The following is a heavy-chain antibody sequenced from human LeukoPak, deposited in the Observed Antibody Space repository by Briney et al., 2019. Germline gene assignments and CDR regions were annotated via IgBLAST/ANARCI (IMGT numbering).Heavy chain of an antibody. J-gene: IGHJ4*02. CDR3: ASGDYSYIEY. Sequence: SETLSLTCAVSGGSISSSNWWSWVRQPPGKGLEWIGEIYHSGSTNYNPSLKSRITISIDKSKSQFSLKLNSVTAADTAVYCCASGDYSYIEYWGQGTLVTVSS. CDR1: GGSISSSNW. V-gene: IGHV4-4*01. D-gene: IGHD2-15*01. CDR2: IYHSGST.